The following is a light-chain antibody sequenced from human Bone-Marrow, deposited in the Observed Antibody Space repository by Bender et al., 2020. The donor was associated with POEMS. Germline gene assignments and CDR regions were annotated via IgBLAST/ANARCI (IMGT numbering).Light chain of an antibody. CDR2: SSH. CDR1: SSNIGAHA. Sequence: QSVLTQPPSASVTPGQRVTISCSGGSSNIGAHAVNWYQHLPGTAPKLLIYSSHRRPSEVPDRFSGSRSGTSASLAISGLQSEDEADYYCAGWDDSLNGWVFGGGTKLTVL. CDR3: AGWDDSLNGWV. J-gene: IGLJ3*02. V-gene: IGLV1-44*01.